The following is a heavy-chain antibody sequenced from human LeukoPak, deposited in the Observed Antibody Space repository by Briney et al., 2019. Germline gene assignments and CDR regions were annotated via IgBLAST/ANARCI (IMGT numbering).Heavy chain of an antibody. V-gene: IGHV3-23*01. CDR3: ARDYPADAFLWEDYFDY. CDR1: GFTTSNFA. Sequence: PGGSLRLSCAASGFTTSNFARSWLRQAPGKGLEWVSSIGESGDDTDNADSVKGRFTISRDNSKNTLYIQMNNLRAEDTAVYYCARDYPADAFLWEDYFDYWGQGTLVTVSS. D-gene: IGHD1-26*01. CDR2: IGESGDDT. J-gene: IGHJ4*02.